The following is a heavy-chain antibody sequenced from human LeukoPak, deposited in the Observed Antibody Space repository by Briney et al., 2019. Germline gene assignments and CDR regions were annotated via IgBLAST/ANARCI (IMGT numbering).Heavy chain of an antibody. CDR1: GFTFSSYA. CDR3: ARGPGAYFDY. V-gene: IGHV3-23*01. J-gene: IGHJ4*02. D-gene: IGHD1-14*01. Sequence: GGSLRLSCAASGFTFSSYAMSWVRQAPGKGLEWVSAISGSGGSTYYADSVKGRFTISRDNAKNSLYLQMNSLRAEDTAVYYCARGPGAYFDYWGQGTLVTVSS. CDR2: ISGSGGST.